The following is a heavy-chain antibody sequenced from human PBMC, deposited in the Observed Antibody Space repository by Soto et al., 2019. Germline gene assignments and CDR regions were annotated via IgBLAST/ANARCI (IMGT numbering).Heavy chain of an antibody. J-gene: IGHJ4*02. CDR1: GFTFRSYG. D-gene: IGHD6-13*01. CDR2: ISYDGSNK. Sequence: GGSLRLSCAASGFTFRSYGIHWVRQAPGKGLEWVAVISYDGSNKYYADSVKGRFTISRDNSKNTLYLQMNSLRAEDTAVYYCAKDLKQQGRRGNDYWGQGTLVTVSS. V-gene: IGHV3-30*18. CDR3: AKDLKQQGRRGNDY.